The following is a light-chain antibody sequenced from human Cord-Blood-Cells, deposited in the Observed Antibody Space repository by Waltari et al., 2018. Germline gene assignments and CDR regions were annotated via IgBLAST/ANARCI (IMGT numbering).Light chain of an antibody. CDR3: AAWDDSLKV. Sequence: QSVLTPPPSASGTPGQRVTIPRSGSSSNIGSNTVHWYQQLPGTAPKLPSYNNNQRPSGVPDRCSGSKSGTSASLAISGLQSEDEADYYCAAWDDSLKVCCGGTKLTVL. CDR1: SSNIGSNT. V-gene: IGLV1-44*01. J-gene: IGLJ3*02. CDR2: NNN.